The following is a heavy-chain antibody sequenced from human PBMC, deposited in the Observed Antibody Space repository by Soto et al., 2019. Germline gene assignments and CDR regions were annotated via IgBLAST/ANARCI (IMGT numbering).Heavy chain of an antibody. CDR3: VKDEALRYFGPLDN. CDR2: IYYSGST. J-gene: IGHJ4*02. V-gene: IGHV4-59*01. CDR1: GGSISSYY. D-gene: IGHD3-9*01. Sequence: SETLSLTCTVSGGSISSYYWSWIRQPPGKGLEWIGYIYYSGSTNYNPSLKSRVTISVDTSKNQFSLKLSSLRAEDTAVYYCVKDEALRYFGPLDNWGQGTLVTVSS.